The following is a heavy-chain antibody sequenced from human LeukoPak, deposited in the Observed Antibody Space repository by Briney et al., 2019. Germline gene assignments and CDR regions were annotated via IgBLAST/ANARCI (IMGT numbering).Heavy chain of an antibody. J-gene: IGHJ5*02. CDR2: ISSSGSTI. D-gene: IGHD3-10*01. CDR3: ARVTGYGSGTRFDP. Sequence: GGSLRLSCAAPGFTFSDYYMSWIRQAPGKGLEWVSYISSSGSTIYYADSVKGRFTISRDNAKNSLYLQMNSLRAEDTAVYYCARVTGYGSGTRFDPWGQGTLVTVSS. V-gene: IGHV3-11*01. CDR1: GFTFSDYY.